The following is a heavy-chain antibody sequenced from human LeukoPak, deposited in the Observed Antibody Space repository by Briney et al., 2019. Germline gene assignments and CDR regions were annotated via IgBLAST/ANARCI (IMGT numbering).Heavy chain of an antibody. CDR1: GGSISSSSYY. J-gene: IGHJ3*02. Sequence: SETLSLTCTVSGGSISSSSYYWGWIRQPPGKGLEWIGSIYYSGSTYYNPSLKSRVTISVDTSKNQFSLKLSSVTAADTAVYYCAREGVLGEDGGRGAFDIWGQGTMVTVSS. CDR2: IYYSGST. CDR3: AREGVLGEDGGRGAFDI. D-gene: IGHD3-16*01. V-gene: IGHV4-39*07.